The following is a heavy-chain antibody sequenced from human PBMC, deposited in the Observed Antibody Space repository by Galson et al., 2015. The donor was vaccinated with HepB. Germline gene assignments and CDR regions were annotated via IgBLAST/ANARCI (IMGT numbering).Heavy chain of an antibody. D-gene: IGHD1-20*01. CDR2: ISSSGYTI. CDR1: GFTFSDYY. V-gene: IGHV3-11*01. CDR3: ARAGGYNWNYFDY. J-gene: IGHJ4*02. Sequence: SLRLSCAASGFTFSDYYMNWIRQAPGKGLEWLSYISSSGYTIYYADSVKGRFTISRDNAKSSLYLQMDSPRAEDTAVYYCARAGGYNWNYFDYWGQGTLVTVSS.